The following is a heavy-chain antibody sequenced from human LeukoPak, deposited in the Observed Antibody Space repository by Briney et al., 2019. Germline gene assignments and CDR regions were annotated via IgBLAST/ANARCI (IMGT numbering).Heavy chain of an antibody. V-gene: IGHV4-39*07. CDR3: ARGGLGRTSSGWYIRYYYYMDV. CDR2: IYYTGST. J-gene: IGHJ6*03. CDR1: GGSISSSRYY. Sequence: PSETLSLTCTISGGSISSSRYYWGWIRQPPGKGLEWIGSIYYTGSTNYNPSLKSRVTISVDTSKNQFSLKVTSVTAADTAVYYCARGGLGRTSSGWYIRYYYYMDVWGKGTTVTISS. D-gene: IGHD6-19*01.